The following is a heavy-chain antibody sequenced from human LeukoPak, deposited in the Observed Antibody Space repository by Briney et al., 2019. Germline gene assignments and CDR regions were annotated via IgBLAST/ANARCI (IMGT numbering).Heavy chain of an antibody. CDR2: INPNSGGT. CDR1: GYTFTGYY. J-gene: IGHJ6*02. Sequence: GTSVKVSCKASGYTFTGYYMHWVRQAPGQGLEWMGWINPNSGGTNYAQKFQGWVTMTRDTSISTAYMELSRLRSDDTAVYYCARDRKIAAAAPYYYYYYGMDVWGQGTTVTVSS. V-gene: IGHV1-2*04. D-gene: IGHD6-13*01. CDR3: ARDRKIAAAAPYYYYYYGMDV.